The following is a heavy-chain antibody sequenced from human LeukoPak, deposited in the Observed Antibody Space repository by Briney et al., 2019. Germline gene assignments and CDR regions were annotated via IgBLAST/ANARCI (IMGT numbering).Heavy chain of an antibody. CDR3: ARDLRAWENYYYGMDV. CDR2: IWYDGSNK. CDR1: EFTFSSYG. J-gene: IGHJ6*02. D-gene: IGHD1-26*01. V-gene: IGHV3-33*01. Sequence: HPGGSLRLSCAASEFTFSSYGMHWVRQAPGKGLEWVAVIWYDGSNKYYADSVKGRFTISRDNSKNTLYLQMNSLRAEDTAVYYCARDLRAWENYYYGMDVWGQGTTVTVSS.